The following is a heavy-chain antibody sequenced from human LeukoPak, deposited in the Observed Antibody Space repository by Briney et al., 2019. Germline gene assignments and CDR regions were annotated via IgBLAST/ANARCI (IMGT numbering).Heavy chain of an antibody. CDR1: GGTFNSYA. D-gene: IGHD3-22*01. CDR2: IIPIFGTA. J-gene: IGHJ3*02. Sequence: SVTVSYKASGGTFNSYAISWVRQAPGQGLEWMGGIIPIFGTANYAQKFQGRVTITADEYTSTAYMELSSLRSEDTAVYYCARDDYYDSSGNDAFDIWGQGTMVTVSS. V-gene: IGHV1-69*13. CDR3: ARDDYYDSSGNDAFDI.